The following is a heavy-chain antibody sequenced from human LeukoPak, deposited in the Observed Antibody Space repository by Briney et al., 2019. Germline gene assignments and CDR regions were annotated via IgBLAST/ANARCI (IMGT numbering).Heavy chain of an antibody. CDR1: GFTVSSNY. V-gene: IGHV3-23*01. CDR2: ISGSGGST. J-gene: IGHJ4*02. Sequence: GGSLRLSCAASGFTVSSNYMSWVRQAPGKGLEWVSAISGSGGSTYYADSVKGRFTISRDNSKNTLYLQMNSLRAEDTAVYYCAKYWPAKDIVVVPAATPFDYWGQGTLVTVSS. CDR3: AKYWPAKDIVVVPAATPFDY. D-gene: IGHD2-2*01.